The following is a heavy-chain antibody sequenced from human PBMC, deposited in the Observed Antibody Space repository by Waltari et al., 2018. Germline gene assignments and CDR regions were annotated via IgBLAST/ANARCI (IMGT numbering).Heavy chain of an antibody. CDR1: GGSISSYY. D-gene: IGHD6-6*01. V-gene: IGHV4-59*01. CDR3: ARSRSSEHFDY. CDR2: IYYSGST. J-gene: IGHJ4*02. Sequence: QVQLQESGPGLVKPSETLSLTCTVSGGSISSYYWSWIRQPPGKGLEWIGYIYYSGSTNYNPSLKSRVTISVDTSKNQFSLKLSSVTAADTAVYYCARSRSSEHFDYWGQGTLVTVSS.